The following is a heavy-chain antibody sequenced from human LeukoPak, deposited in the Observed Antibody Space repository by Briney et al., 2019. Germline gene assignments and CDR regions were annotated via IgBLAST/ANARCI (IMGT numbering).Heavy chain of an antibody. CDR2: FSGSGGST. CDR3: AKSIAAAGRVNYFDY. CDR1: GFTFSSYA. J-gene: IGHJ4*02. V-gene: IGHV3-23*01. D-gene: IGHD6-13*01. Sequence: GGSLRLSCAASGFTFSSYAMSWVRQAPGKGLEWVSAFSGSGGSTYYADSVKGRFTISRDNSKNTLYLQMNSLRAEDTAVYYCAKSIAAAGRVNYFDYWGQGTLVTVSS.